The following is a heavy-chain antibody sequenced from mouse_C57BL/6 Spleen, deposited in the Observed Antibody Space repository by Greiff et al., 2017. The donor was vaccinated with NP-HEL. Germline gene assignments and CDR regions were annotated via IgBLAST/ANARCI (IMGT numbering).Heavy chain of an antibody. CDR1: GYTFTGYW. Sequence: QVQLQQSGAELMKPGASVKLSCKATGYTFTGYWIEWVKQRPGHGLEWIGEILPGSGSTTYNEKFKGKATFTADTSSNTAYMQLSSLTTEDSAIYYCARLPYGYDGRRYAMDYWGQGTSVTVSS. CDR2: ILPGSGST. V-gene: IGHV1-9*01. J-gene: IGHJ4*01. D-gene: IGHD2-2*01. CDR3: ARLPYGYDGRRYAMDY.